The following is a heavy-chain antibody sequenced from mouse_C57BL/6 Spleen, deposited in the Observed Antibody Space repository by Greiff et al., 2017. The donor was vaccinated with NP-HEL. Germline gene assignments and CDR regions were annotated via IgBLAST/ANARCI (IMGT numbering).Heavy chain of an antibody. D-gene: IGHD1-1*01. J-gene: IGHJ2*01. CDR2: IRLKSDNYAT. CDR3: QTFITTVVATNDY. CDR1: GFTFSNYW. Sequence: DVHLVESGGGLVQPGGSMKLSCVASGFTFSNYWMNWVRQSPEKGLEWVAQIRLKSDNYATHYAESVKGRFTISRDDSKSSVYLQMNNLRAEDTGIYYCQTFITTVVATNDYWGQGTTLTVSS. V-gene: IGHV6-3*01.